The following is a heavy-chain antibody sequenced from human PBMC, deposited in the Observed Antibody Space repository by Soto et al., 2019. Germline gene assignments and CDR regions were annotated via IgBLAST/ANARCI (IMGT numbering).Heavy chain of an antibody. D-gene: IGHD3-10*01. CDR2: INSDGSST. V-gene: IGHV3-74*01. CDR3: VREAATMVRGTTYYYYDMDV. J-gene: IGHJ6*03. CDR1: EFIFSNYW. Sequence: EVQLVESGGGLVQPGGSLRLSCAASEFIFSNYWMHWVRQAPGKGLVWVSRINSDGSSTSYADSVKGRFTISRDNAKNTLYLQMNSMRAEDTAVYYCVREAATMVRGTTYYYYDMDVWGKGTTVTVSS.